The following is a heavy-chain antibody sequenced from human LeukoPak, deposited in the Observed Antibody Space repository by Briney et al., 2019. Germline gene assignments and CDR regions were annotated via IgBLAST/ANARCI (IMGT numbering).Heavy chain of an antibody. J-gene: IGHJ4*02. D-gene: IGHD5-24*01. CDR1: GYTLTELS. V-gene: IGHV1-24*01. CDR3: ARDARRDGYNYAYFDY. Sequence: ASVKVSCKVSGYTLTELSMHWVRQAPGKGLEWMGGFDPEDGETIYARKFQGRVTMTEDTSTDTAYMELSSLRSEDTAVYYCARDARRDGYNYAYFDYWGQGTLVTVSS. CDR2: FDPEDGET.